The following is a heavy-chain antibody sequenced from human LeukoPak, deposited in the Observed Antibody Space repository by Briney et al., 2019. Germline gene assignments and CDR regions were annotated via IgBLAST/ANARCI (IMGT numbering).Heavy chain of an antibody. V-gene: IGHV3-21*01. CDR1: AFTFSRYS. CDR3: ARSTRRQNDAFDI. J-gene: IGHJ3*02. Sequence: PWGSLRLSCAASAFTFSRYSVNWVRQAPGKGLEWVSSISERSSYIDYADSMKGRFTISRDNAKNSPYLQMNSLRAEDTAVYYCARSTRRQNDAFDIWGQGTVVTVS. CDR2: ISERSSYI.